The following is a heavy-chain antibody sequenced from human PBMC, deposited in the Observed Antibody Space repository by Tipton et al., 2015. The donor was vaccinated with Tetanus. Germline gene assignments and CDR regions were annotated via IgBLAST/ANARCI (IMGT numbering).Heavy chain of an antibody. CDR1: GGSIRSEDYS. D-gene: IGHD5/OR15-5a*01. J-gene: IGHJ4*02. CDR2: ISSSGGT. V-gene: IGHV4-61*08. CDR3: ARANNECPKKGPFDY. Sequence: TLSLTCIVSGGSIRSEDYSWNWIRQPPGKGLEWLAYISSSGGTNSNYPLKSRITISQDKSKNQFSLKLTSVTAADTAVYYCARANNECPKKGPFDYWGQGALVLVSS.